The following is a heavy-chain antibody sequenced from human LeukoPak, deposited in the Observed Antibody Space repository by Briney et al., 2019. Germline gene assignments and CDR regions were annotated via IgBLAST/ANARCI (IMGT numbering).Heavy chain of an antibody. Sequence: SETLSLTCTASGGSISSSSYYWGWIRQPPGKGLEWIGSIYYSGSTYYNPSLKSRVTISVDTSKNQFSLKLSSVTAADTAVYYCAGRNAAFDIWGQGTMVTVSS. CDR1: GGSISSSSYY. V-gene: IGHV4-39*07. CDR2: IYYSGST. J-gene: IGHJ3*02. CDR3: AGRNAAFDI.